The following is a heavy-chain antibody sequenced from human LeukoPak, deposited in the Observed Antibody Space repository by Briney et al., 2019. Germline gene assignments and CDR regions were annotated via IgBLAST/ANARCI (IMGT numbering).Heavy chain of an antibody. D-gene: IGHD1-26*01. V-gene: IGHV1-69*01. CDR3: ARAPPPRVGPLDY. Sequence: SVKVSCKASGGTFSSYAISWVRQAPGQGLEWMGGIIPIFGTANYARKFQGRVTITADESTSTAYMELSSLRSEDTAVYYCARAPPPRVGPLDYWGQGTLVTVSS. CDR2: IIPIFGTA. J-gene: IGHJ4*02. CDR1: GGTFSSYA.